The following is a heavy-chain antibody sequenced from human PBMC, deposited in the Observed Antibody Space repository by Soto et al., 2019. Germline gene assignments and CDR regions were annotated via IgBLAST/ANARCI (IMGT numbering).Heavy chain of an antibody. D-gene: IGHD5-18*01. CDR1: GFTFSSYS. Sequence: GGSLRLSCAASGFTFSSYSMNWVRQAPGKGLEWVSYISSSSTIYYADSVKGRFTISRDNAKNSLYLQMNSLRDEDTAVYYCARLRGYSYGLDAFDIWGQGTMVTVSS. J-gene: IGHJ3*02. CDR3: ARLRGYSYGLDAFDI. CDR2: ISSSSTI. V-gene: IGHV3-48*02.